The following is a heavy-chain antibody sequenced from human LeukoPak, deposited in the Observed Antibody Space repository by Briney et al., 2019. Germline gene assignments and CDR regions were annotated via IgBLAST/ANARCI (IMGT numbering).Heavy chain of an antibody. CDR3: ASGRPASYYDFWSGPFDY. CDR2: IYPGDSDT. J-gene: IGHJ4*02. V-gene: IGHV5-51*01. D-gene: IGHD3-3*01. CDR1: GYSFTSYW. Sequence: GKSLKISCKGSGYSFTSYWIGWVRQMPGKGLEWMGIIYPGDSDTRYSPSFQGQVTISADKSISTAYLQWSSLKASDTAMYYCASGRPASYYDFWSGPFDYWGQGTLVTVSS.